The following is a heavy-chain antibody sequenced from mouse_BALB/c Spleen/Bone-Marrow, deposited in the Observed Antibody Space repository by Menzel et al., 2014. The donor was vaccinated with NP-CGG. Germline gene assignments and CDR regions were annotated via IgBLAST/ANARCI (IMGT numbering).Heavy chain of an antibody. CDR3: ARDGYYAFYAMDY. Sequence: EVQLQQSGGGLVQPGGSLKLSCAASGFTFSSYGMSWVRQTPDKRLELVATINSNGGSTYYPDSVKGRFTISRDNAKNTLYLQMSSLKSEDTAMYYCARDGYYAFYAMDYRGQGTSVTVSS. D-gene: IGHD2-3*01. J-gene: IGHJ4*01. V-gene: IGHV5-6-3*01. CDR2: INSNGGST. CDR1: GFTFSSYG.